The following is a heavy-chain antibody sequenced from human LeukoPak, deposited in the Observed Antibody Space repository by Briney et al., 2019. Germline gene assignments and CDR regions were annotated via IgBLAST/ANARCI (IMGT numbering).Heavy chain of an antibody. CDR1: GFTFSSYS. CDR2: ISSSSSSYI. Sequence: GGSLRLSCAASGFTFSSYSMNWVRQAPGKGLEWVSSISSSSSSYIYYADSVKGRFTISRDNAKNSLYLQMNSLRAEDTAVYYCARDDNYYDSSGYYSTFGYWGQGTLVTVSS. V-gene: IGHV3-21*01. D-gene: IGHD3-22*01. CDR3: ARDDNYYDSSGYYSTFGY. J-gene: IGHJ4*02.